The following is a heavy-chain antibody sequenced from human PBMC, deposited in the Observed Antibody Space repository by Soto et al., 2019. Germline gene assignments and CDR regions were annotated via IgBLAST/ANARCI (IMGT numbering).Heavy chain of an antibody. V-gene: IGHV3-21*01. Sequence: EVQLVESGGGLVKPGGSLRLSCAASGFTFSSYSMNWVRQAPGKGLEWVSSISSSSSYIYYADSVKGRFTISRENAKNSLYLQMNSLRAEDTAVYYCARDRRGEAYYMDVWGKGTTVTVSS. CDR3: ARDRRGEAYYMDV. CDR1: GFTFSSYS. J-gene: IGHJ6*03. D-gene: IGHD2-21*01. CDR2: ISSSSSYI.